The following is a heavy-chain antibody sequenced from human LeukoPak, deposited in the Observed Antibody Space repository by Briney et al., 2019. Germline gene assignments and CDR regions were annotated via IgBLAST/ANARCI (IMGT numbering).Heavy chain of an antibody. CDR1: GGSISSYY. Sequence: PSETLSLTCTVSGGSISSYYWSWIRQPPGKGLEWIGYIYYSGSTNYNPSLKSRVTISVDTSKNQFSLKLGSVTAADTAVYYCAGRGLLRDYWGQGTLVTVSS. CDR2: IYYSGST. J-gene: IGHJ4*02. V-gene: IGHV4-59*01. CDR3: AGRGLLRDY. D-gene: IGHD4-17*01.